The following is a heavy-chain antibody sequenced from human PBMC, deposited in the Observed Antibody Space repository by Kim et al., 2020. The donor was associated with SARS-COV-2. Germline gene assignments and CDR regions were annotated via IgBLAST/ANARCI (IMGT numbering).Heavy chain of an antibody. J-gene: IGHJ6*02. D-gene: IGHD2-21*01. V-gene: IGHV1-69*13. Sequence: SSVKVSCKASGDTFSSYGFSWVRQAPGQGLEWMGGIIPFSATTNYAQKFQGRITIAADESTSTAYMELRSLRSEDTAVYYCARSNGSYSFNYYTMDVWGQGTTVTVSS. CDR1: GDTFSSYG. CDR3: ARSNGSYSFNYYTMDV. CDR2: IIPFSATT.